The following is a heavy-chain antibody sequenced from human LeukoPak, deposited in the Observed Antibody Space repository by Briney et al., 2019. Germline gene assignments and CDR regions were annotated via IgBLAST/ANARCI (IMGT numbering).Heavy chain of an antibody. CDR2: ISYDGSNK. J-gene: IGHJ4*02. Sequence: GTPLRLSCAAFGFTFSNYAMHWVRQAPGKGLEWVSLISYDGSNKYYADSVKGRFTISRDNSKNTLYLQMSSLRAEDTAVYYCARDHYGGKYFDYWGQGTLVTVSS. CDR1: GFTFSNYA. D-gene: IGHD4-23*01. V-gene: IGHV3-30*04. CDR3: ARDHYGGKYFDY.